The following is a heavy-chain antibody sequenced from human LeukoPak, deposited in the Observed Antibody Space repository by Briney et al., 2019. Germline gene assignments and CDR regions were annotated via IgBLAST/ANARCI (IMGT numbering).Heavy chain of an antibody. CDR1: GFTFSSYA. CDR2: ISGSGGST. V-gene: IGHV3-23*01. D-gene: IGHD3-10*01. Sequence: GGSLRLSCAASGFTFSSYAMSWVRQAPGKGLEWVSAISGSGGSTYYADSVKGRFTISRDNSKNTLYLQMNSLRAEDTAVYYCASAPTVLPYYYCYMDVWGKGTTVTVSS. CDR3: ASAPTVLPYYYCYMDV. J-gene: IGHJ6*03.